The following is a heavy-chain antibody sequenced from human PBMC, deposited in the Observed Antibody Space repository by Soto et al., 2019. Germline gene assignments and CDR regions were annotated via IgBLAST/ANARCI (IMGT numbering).Heavy chain of an antibody. D-gene: IGHD3-22*01. CDR3: ARFPLNPNYYDSSGYFQYNWFDP. Sequence: QAQLQESGPGLVKPSQTLSLTCTVSGGSISSGDHYWSWIRQRPGKGLEWIGYIYYSGSTYYNPSLKSRVTISVDTSKNQFSLKLSSVTAADTAVYYCARFPLNPNYYDSSGYFQYNWFDPWGQGTLVTVSS. CDR2: IYYSGST. J-gene: IGHJ5*02. V-gene: IGHV4-31*03. CDR1: GGSISSGDHY.